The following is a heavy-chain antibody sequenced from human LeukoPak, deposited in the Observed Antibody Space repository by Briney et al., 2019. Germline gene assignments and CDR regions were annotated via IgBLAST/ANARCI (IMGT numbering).Heavy chain of an antibody. CDR3: AKGGGEWQYHFDF. D-gene: IGHD3-3*01. CDR2: ISGSGGST. V-gene: IGHV3-23*01. CDR1: GFIFSSYA. Sequence: QPGGSLRLSCAASGFIFSSYAMSWVRQAPGKGLEWVSTISGSGGSTYYADSVKGRFTISGDNSKNTVYLQMSSLRAEDTAVYYCAKGGGEWQYHFDFWGQGALVTVSS. J-gene: IGHJ4*02.